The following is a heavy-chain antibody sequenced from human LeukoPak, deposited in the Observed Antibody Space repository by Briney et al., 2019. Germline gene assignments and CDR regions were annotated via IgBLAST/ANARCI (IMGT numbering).Heavy chain of an antibody. Sequence: GRSLRLSCAASGFTLSSYGMHWVRQAPGKGLEWVAVISYDGSNKYYADSVKGRFTISRDNSKNTLYLQMTSLRVEDTAVYYCANYRKPQGLDYWGQGTLVTVSS. CDR1: GFTLSSYG. CDR2: ISYDGSNK. J-gene: IGHJ4*02. V-gene: IGHV3-30*18. CDR3: ANYRKPQGLDY. D-gene: IGHD1-14*01.